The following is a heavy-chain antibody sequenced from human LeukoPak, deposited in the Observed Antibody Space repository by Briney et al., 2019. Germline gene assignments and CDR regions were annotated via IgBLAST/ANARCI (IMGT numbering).Heavy chain of an antibody. D-gene: IGHD5-18*01. CDR3: ASLALKYSNAFDY. V-gene: IGHV5-51*01. Sequence: GESLKISCRGSGYSFTTNWIGWVRQMPGKGLEWTGIIYPADSDTRYSPSFQGQVTISADRSISTAYLQWSSLKASDTAMYYCASLALKYSNAFDYWGPGTLVTVSS. CDR1: GYSFTTNW. J-gene: IGHJ4*02. CDR2: IYPADSDT.